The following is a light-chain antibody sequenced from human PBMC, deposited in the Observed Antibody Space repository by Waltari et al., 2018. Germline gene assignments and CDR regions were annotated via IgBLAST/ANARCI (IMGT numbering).Light chain of an antibody. V-gene: IGLV3-21*04. Sequence: SYVLTQPPSVSVAPGKPARITCGGNNIGSKSVHWYQQKPGQAPVLVIDSDSDRPSGIPERFSGSNSGNTATLSVSRVEAGDEAVYYCQVWDSSSVYVFGSGTKVTVL. J-gene: IGLJ1*01. CDR2: SDS. CDR1: NIGSKS. CDR3: QVWDSSSVYV.